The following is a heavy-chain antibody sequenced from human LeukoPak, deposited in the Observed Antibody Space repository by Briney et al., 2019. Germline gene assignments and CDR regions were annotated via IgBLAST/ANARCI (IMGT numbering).Heavy chain of an antibody. CDR3: ARGEGYSYGRGPFDY. V-gene: IGHV1-18*01. J-gene: IGHJ4*02. D-gene: IGHD5-18*01. CDR1: GGTFSSYA. CDR2: ISAYNGNT. Sequence: ASVKVSCKASGGTFSSYAISWVRQAPGQGLEWMGWISAYNGNTNYAQKLQGRVTMTTDTYTSTAYMELRSLRFDDTAVYYCARGEGYSYGRGPFDYWGQGTLVTVSS.